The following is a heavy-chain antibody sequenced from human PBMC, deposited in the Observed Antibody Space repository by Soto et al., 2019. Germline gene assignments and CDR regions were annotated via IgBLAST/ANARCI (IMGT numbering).Heavy chain of an antibody. V-gene: IGHV4-59*08. Sequence: SETLSLTCTVSGGSITNYYYSWIRQPPGKGLEWIGYIFHTGTTSYNPSLKSRVTLSADTSQSQFSLKLNSVTAADTAVYYCTTEAYDNSGSLAFDIWGPGTLVT. CDR3: TTEAYDNSGSLAFDI. CDR1: GGSITNYY. J-gene: IGHJ3*02. CDR2: IFHTGTT. D-gene: IGHD3-22*01.